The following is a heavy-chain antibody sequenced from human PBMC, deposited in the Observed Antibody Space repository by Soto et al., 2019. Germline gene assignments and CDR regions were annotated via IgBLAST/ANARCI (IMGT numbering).Heavy chain of an antibody. CDR2: MGTAGDT. V-gene: IGHV3-13*01. Sequence: GGSLRLSCAASGFTFSSYDMHWVRQATGKGLEWVSAMGTAGDTYYPGSVKGRFTISRENANNTLYLQINSLRAGDTAVYYCARSAGWDGYYMDVWGKGTTVTVSS. CDR3: ARSAGWDGYYMDV. CDR1: GFTFSSYD. D-gene: IGHD1-26*01. J-gene: IGHJ6*03.